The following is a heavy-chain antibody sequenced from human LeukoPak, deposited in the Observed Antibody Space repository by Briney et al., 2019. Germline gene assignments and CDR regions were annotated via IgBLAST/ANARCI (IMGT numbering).Heavy chain of an antibody. CDR1: GYIFTNYG. J-gene: IGHJ5*02. Sequence: GASVKVSCKPSGYIFTNYGISWVRQAPGQGLEYMGVINPSGGTTRYAQKFQGRVTMTRDTSTSTVYMELSSLRSEDTAVYYCATAHLPYYYDSSGSKGRNWFDPWGQGTLVTVSS. CDR3: ATAHLPYYYDSSGSKGRNWFDP. D-gene: IGHD3-22*01. V-gene: IGHV1-46*01. CDR2: INPSGGTT.